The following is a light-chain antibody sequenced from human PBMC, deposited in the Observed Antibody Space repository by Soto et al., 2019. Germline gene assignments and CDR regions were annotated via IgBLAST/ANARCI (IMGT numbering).Light chain of an antibody. CDR2: EVS. Sequence: QSVLTQPASVSGSPGQSITISCTGTSSDVGGYNYVSWYQQHPGKAPKPMIYEVSNRPSGVSNRFSGSKSGNTASLTISGLQAEDEADYSCSSYTSSTTYVFGTGTKVTV. J-gene: IGLJ1*01. V-gene: IGLV2-14*01. CDR1: SSDVGGYNY. CDR3: SSYTSSTTYV.